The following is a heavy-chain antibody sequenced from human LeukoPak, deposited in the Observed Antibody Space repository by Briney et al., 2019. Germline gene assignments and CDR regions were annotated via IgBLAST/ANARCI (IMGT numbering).Heavy chain of an antibody. V-gene: IGHV1-69*13. CDR2: IIPIFGTA. J-gene: IGHJ3*02. D-gene: IGHD6-13*01. CDR1: GGTFSSYA. CDR3: ARESSSWYLDAFDI. Sequence: GASVTVSCKASGGTFSSYAISWVRQAPGQGLEWMGGIIPIFGTANYAQKFQGRVTITADESTSTAYMELSSLRSEDTAVYYCARESSSWYLDAFDIWGQGTTVTVSS.